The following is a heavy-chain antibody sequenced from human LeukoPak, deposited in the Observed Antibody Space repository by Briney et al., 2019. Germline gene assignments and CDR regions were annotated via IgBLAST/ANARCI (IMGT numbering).Heavy chain of an antibody. CDR1: GFTFGSYW. J-gene: IGHJ4*02. CDR3: TREGPWSSGIDY. D-gene: IGHD6-19*01. V-gene: IGHV3-7*01. CDR2: IKQDGSEK. Sequence: GGSLRLSCAASGFTFGSYWMSWVRQAPGKGLEWVANIKQDGSEKYYVDSVKGRFTISRDNAKNSLYLQMNSLRAEDTAVYYCTREGPWSSGIDYWGQGTLVTVSS.